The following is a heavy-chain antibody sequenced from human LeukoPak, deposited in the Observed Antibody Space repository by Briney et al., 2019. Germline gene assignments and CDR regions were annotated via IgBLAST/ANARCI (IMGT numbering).Heavy chain of an antibody. CDR2: INWNGGST. J-gene: IGHJ3*02. D-gene: IGHD2-2*01. CDR1: GFTFDDYG. V-gene: IGHV3-20*04. Sequence: GGSLRLSCAASGFTFDDYGMSWVRQAPGKGLEWVSGINWNGGSTGYADSVKGRFTISRDNAKNSLYLQMNSLRAEETALYYCARGRHCSSTSCPSNDAFDIWGQGTMVTVSS. CDR3: ARGRHCSSTSCPSNDAFDI.